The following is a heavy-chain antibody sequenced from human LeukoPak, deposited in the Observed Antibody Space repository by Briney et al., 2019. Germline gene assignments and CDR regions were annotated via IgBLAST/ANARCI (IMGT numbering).Heavy chain of an antibody. D-gene: IGHD3-22*01. CDR1: GFSISNYW. V-gene: IGHV3-7*03. CDR3: ATPLDYYDTSGYHQGGD. Sequence: PGGSLRLSCVASGFSISNYWMTWVRQAPGKGLEWVANIKQDGSKKNYVDSVKGRFTISRDNAKNSLYLQMNSLRAEDTAVYYCATPLDYYDTSGYHQGGDWGQGTLVTVSS. CDR2: IKQDGSKK. J-gene: IGHJ4*02.